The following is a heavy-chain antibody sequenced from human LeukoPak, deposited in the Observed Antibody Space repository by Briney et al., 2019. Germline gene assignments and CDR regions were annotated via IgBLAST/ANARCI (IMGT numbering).Heavy chain of an antibody. J-gene: IGHJ3*02. CDR3: ARGEYQYYSDAFDI. V-gene: IGHV4-39*07. CDR2: IYYSGST. CDR1: GGSISSSSYY. D-gene: IGHD3-10*01. Sequence: SETLSLTCTVSGGSISSSSYYWGWIRQPPGKGLEWIGSIYYSGSTYYNPSLKSRVTISVDTSKNQFSLKLSSVTAADTAVYYCARGEYQYYSDAFDIWGQGTMVTVSS.